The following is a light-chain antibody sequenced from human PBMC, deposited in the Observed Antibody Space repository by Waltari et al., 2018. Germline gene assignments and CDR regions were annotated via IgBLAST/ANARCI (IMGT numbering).Light chain of an antibody. CDR3: CTCTSSSSYV. J-gene: IGLJ2*01. CDR2: DVT. V-gene: IGLV2-14*03. Sequence: QSALTQPASVSGSPGQSITISCSGITKDVYGHKCVSWYQHHPGKAPKLIIYDVTNRPSGVTNRFSGSKSGNTASLSISGLRAEDEAVYHCCTCTSSSSYVFGGGTKVTVL. CDR1: TKDVYGHKC.